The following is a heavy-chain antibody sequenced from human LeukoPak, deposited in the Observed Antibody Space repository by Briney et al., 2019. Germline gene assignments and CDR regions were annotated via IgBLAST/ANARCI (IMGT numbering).Heavy chain of an antibody. CDR1: GFTFNSYG. J-gene: IGHJ6*04. V-gene: IGHV3-30*03. CDR2: ISYDGSNK. Sequence: GGSLRLSCAASGFTFNSYGMHWVRQAPGKGLEWVAVISYDGSNKYYADSVKGRFTISRDNSKNTLYLQMNSLRAEDTAVYYCATLEGYCSGGSCSRPYYYYGMDVWGKGTTVTVSS. D-gene: IGHD2-15*01. CDR3: ATLEGYCSGGSCSRPYYYYGMDV.